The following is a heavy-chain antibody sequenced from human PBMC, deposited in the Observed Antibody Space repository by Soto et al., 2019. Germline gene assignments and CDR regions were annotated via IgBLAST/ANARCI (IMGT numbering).Heavy chain of an antibody. CDR1: GYTFTSYG. V-gene: IGHV1-18*01. D-gene: IGHD3-10*01. CDR3: ARSGSYYPARNWFGP. J-gene: IGHJ5*02. CDR2: ISGFNDDT. Sequence: QAQLVQSGVEMKNVGASVKVSCKASGYTFTSYGISWVRQAPGQGLEWMGWISGFNDDTNHAQKFQGRVTVTKDTSTSTAYMELRSLKSDAPAVYYCARSGSYYPARNWFGPWGQGTLVTVSS.